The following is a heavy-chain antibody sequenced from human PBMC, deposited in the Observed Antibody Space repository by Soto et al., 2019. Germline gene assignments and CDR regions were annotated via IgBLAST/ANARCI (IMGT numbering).Heavy chain of an antibody. D-gene: IGHD2-8*02. J-gene: IGHJ4*02. CDR2: INHSGST. V-gene: IGHV4-34*01. CDR3: ARDKITGLFDY. Sequence: PSETLSLACAVYGGSFSGYYWTWIRQPPGTGLEWIGEINHSGSTNYNPSLKSRVTISVDTSKNQFSLKLTSVTAADTAVYYCARDKITGLFDYWGQGTLVTVSS. CDR1: GGSFSGYY.